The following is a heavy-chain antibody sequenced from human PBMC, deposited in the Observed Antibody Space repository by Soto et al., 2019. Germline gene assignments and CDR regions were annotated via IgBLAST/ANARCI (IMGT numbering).Heavy chain of an antibody. V-gene: IGHV4-30-2*01. Sequence: QLQLQESGSGLVKPSQTLSLTCVVSGGSISSGGYSWSWIRQPPGRGLEWIGYIYHSGSTYNNPYLNRRVIKSIYRSKNQYSLKLSSVTAADTAVYFCARIPRYYYDSRRHKDWYFDLWGRGTLITVSS. CDR2: IYHSGST. D-gene: IGHD3-22*01. CDR3: ARIPRYYYDSRRHKDWYFDL. CDR1: GGSISSGGYS. J-gene: IGHJ2*01.